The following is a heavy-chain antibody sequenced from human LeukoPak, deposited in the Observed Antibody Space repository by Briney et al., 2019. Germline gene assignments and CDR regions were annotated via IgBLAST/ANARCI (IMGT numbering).Heavy chain of an antibody. CDR2: IWYDGSNK. Sequence: PGGSLRLSCAASGFTFSSYAMSWVRQAPGKGLEWVAVIWYDGSNKYYADSVKGRFTISRDNSKNTLYLQMNSLRAEDTAVYYCARDFTAYHYGMDVWGQGTTVTVSS. V-gene: IGHV3-33*08. CDR1: GFTFSSYA. D-gene: IGHD3-16*01. J-gene: IGHJ6*02. CDR3: ARDFTAYHYGMDV.